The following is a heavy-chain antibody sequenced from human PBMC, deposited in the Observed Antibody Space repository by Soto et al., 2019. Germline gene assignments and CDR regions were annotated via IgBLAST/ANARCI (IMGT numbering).Heavy chain of an antibody. V-gene: IGHV4-39*01. CDR1: GGSISSSSYY. J-gene: IGHJ4*02. D-gene: IGHD6-13*01. Sequence: SETLSLTSTVSGGSISSSSYYWGWIRQPPGKGLEWIGSIYYSGSTYYNPSLKSRVTISVDTSKNQFPLKLSSVTAADTAVYYCARRVGSSWTNYFDYWGQGTLVTVSS. CDR3: ARRVGSSWTNYFDY. CDR2: IYYSGST.